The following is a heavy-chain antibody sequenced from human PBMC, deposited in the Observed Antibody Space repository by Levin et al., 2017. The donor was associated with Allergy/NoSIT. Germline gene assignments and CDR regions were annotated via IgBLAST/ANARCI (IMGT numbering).Heavy chain of an antibody. Sequence: ASLKVSCKASGYTFTSYGISWVRQAPGQGLEWMGWISTYNGDTNYAQKLQGRVTMTTDTSTSTAYMELRSLRSDDTAVYFCARDDIVPTTYHYYGLDVWGQGTTVTVSS. J-gene: IGHJ6*02. CDR1: GYTFTSYG. CDR3: ARDDIVPTTYHYYGLDV. V-gene: IGHV1-18*01. CDR2: ISTYNGDT. D-gene: IGHD5-12*01.